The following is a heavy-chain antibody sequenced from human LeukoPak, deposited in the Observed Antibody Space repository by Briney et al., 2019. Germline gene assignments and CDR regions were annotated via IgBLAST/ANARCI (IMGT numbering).Heavy chain of an antibody. J-gene: IGHJ4*02. CDR2: ISGSGGST. V-gene: IGHV3-23*01. CDR1: GFTFSNYA. Sequence: GGSLRLSCAASGFTFSNYAMSWVRRAPGKGLEWVSGISGSGGSTYYADSVKGRFTISRDNSKNTLYLQMNSLRAEDTAVYYCAKDRAPAAGAFDYWGQGTLVTVSS. CDR3: AKDRAPAAGAFDY. D-gene: IGHD6-13*01.